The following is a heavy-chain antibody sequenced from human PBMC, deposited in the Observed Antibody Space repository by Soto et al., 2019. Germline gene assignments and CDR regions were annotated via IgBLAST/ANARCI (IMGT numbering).Heavy chain of an antibody. D-gene: IGHD3-10*01. V-gene: IGHV4-59*01. CDR3: ARVRRATMVRGVISWFDP. CDR1: GGSISSYY. CDR2: IYYSGST. Sequence: SETLSLTCTVSGGSISSYYWSWIRQPPGKGLEWIGYIYYSGSTNYNPSLKSRDNKSVDTSKNQFSLKLSSVTAADTAVYYCARVRRATMVRGVISWFDPWGQGTLVTVSS. J-gene: IGHJ5*02.